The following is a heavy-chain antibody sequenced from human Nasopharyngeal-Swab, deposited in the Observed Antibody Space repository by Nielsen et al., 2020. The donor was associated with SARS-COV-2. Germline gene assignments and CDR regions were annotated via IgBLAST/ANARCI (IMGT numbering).Heavy chain of an antibody. CDR1: GGSFSGYY. CDR2: INHSGST. D-gene: IGHD3-10*01. V-gene: IGHV4-34*01. Sequence: SETLSLTCAVYGGSFSGYYWSWIRQPPGKGLEWIGEINHSGSTNYNPSLKSRVTISVDTSKNQFSLKLSSVTAADTAVYYCAGGPRITMVRGVIPRDYYFDYWGQGTLVTVSS. J-gene: IGHJ4*02. CDR3: AGGPRITMVRGVIPRDYYFDY.